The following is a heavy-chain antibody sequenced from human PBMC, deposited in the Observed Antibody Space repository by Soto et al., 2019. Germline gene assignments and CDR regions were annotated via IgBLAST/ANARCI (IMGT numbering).Heavy chain of an antibody. Sequence: ASVKVSCKASGYTFTSYGISWVRQAPGQGLEWMGWISAYNGNTNYAQKLQGRVTMTTDTSTSTAYMELRSLRSDDTAVYYCARARYCSGGSCPGGWFDPWGQGTLVTVSS. J-gene: IGHJ5*02. CDR3: ARARYCSGGSCPGGWFDP. CDR1: GYTFTSYG. V-gene: IGHV1-18*01. D-gene: IGHD2-15*01. CDR2: ISAYNGNT.